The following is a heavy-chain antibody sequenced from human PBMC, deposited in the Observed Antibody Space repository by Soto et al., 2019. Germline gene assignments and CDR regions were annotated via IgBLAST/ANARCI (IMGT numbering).Heavy chain of an antibody. J-gene: IGHJ6*02. Sequence: LCCAASGFNFNSYTIKWVRQAPGKRLEWLSSISSSGYIFSTDSVRGRFTISRDNAKNSVYLQINSLRAEDPAVYFCARDCSGGSCYTGMDGWGQGPTVT. CDR1: GFNFNSYT. CDR3: ARDCSGGSCYTGMDG. D-gene: IGHD2-15*01. CDR2: ISSSGYI. V-gene: IGHV3-21*01.